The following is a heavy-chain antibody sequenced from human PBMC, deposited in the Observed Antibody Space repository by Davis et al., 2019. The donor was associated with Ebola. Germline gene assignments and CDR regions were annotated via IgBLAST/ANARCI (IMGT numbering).Heavy chain of an antibody. Sequence: GESLKISCVASGFTFSNHAMHWVRQTPGKGLQWVALISGSGGNTFYIDSVKGRFTISRDNSNNTLYLQMDSLRGDDTAVYYCANLYYYDKSGYPMGLAFDIWGQGTMVTVSS. J-gene: IGHJ3*02. V-gene: IGHV3-23*01. D-gene: IGHD3-22*01. CDR3: ANLYYYDKSGYPMGLAFDI. CDR1: GFTFSNHA. CDR2: ISGSGGNT.